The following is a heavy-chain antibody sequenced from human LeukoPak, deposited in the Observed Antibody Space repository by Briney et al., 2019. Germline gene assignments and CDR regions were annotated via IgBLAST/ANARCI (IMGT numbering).Heavy chain of an antibody. J-gene: IGHJ4*02. Sequence: PGGSLRLSCAASGFTSAFPFSTYAMSWVRQAPGKGLEWVSGISGSGHYTYYTDSVRGRFTISRDNSKNTLYLQLSSLRAEDTAVYYCAKSNIVAMSDYWGQGTLVTVSS. V-gene: IGHV3-23*01. CDR1: GFTSAFPFSTYA. CDR3: AKSNIVAMSDY. D-gene: IGHD5-12*01. CDR2: ISGSGHYT.